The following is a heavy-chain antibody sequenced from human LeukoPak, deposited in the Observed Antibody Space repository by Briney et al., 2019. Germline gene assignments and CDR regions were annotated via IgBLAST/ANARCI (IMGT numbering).Heavy chain of an antibody. CDR3: ARGRRFGSGYYHVIDFDY. D-gene: IGHD3-22*01. J-gene: IGHJ4*02. CDR1: GGSFSGYY. Sequence: SETLSLTCAVYGGSFSGYYWSWIRKPSGKGLEWIGEINHSGSTNYNPSLKSRVTISVDTSKNQFSLKLSSVAAADTAVYYCARGRRFGSGYYHVIDFDYWGQGTLVTVSS. V-gene: IGHV4-34*01. CDR2: INHSGST.